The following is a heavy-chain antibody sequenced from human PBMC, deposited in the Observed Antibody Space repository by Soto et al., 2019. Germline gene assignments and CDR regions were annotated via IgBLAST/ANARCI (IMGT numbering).Heavy chain of an antibody. CDR1: GGTFSSYA. CDR2: IIPIFGTA. CDR3: ASRVQDIVVVPAAMGLGVYYGMDV. Sequence: QVQLVQSGAEVKKPGSSVKVSCKASGGTFSSYAISWVRQAPGQGLEWMGGIIPIFGTANYAQKFQGRVTTTGDETASTAYMELSSLGFADPAVYYCASRVQDIVVVPAAMGLGVYYGMDVWGQGTTVTVSS. V-gene: IGHV1-69*01. J-gene: IGHJ6*02. D-gene: IGHD2-2*01.